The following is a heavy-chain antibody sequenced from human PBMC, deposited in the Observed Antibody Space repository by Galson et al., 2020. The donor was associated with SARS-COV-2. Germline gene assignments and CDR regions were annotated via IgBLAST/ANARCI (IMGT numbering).Heavy chain of an antibody. J-gene: IGHJ4*02. V-gene: IGHV3-30*04. CDR1: GFTFSSSA. CDR3: ARETDDYTSSWYDY. Sequence: GGSLRLSCRASGFTFSSSAMHWVRQAPGKGLERVAIISYDGTKRYNLDSVKGRFTISRDNSKNTLYLQMDSLTTEDTAVYYCARETDDYTSSWYDYWGQGTLVTVSS. D-gene: IGHD6-13*01. CDR2: ISYDGTKR.